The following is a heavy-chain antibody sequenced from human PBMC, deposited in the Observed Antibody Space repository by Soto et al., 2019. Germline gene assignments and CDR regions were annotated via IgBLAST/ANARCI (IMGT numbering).Heavy chain of an antibody. V-gene: IGHV3-30*03. CDR3: ATMAIGGDTSIVGYDY. CDR1: VFTFSSYG. CDR2: ISYDGSNK. Sequence: GGSLRLSCAASVFTFSSYGMHWVRQAPGKGLEWVAVISYDGSNKYYADSVKGRFTISRDNSKNTLYLQMNSLRAEDTAVYYCATMAIGGDTSIVGYDYWGQGTLVPFSS. J-gene: IGHJ4*02. D-gene: IGHD2-21*01.